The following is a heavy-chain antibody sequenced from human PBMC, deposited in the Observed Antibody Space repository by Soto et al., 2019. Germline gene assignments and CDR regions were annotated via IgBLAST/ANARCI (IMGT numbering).Heavy chain of an antibody. J-gene: IGHJ4*02. D-gene: IGHD3-10*01. Sequence: LRLSCAASGFTFSSYSMNRVRQAPGKGLEWVSSISSSSSYIYYADSVKGRFTISRDNAKNSLYLQMNSLRAEDTAVYYCASITMVRGVRSEDYWGQGTLVTVSS. CDR1: GFTFSSYS. V-gene: IGHV3-21*01. CDR3: ASITMVRGVRSEDY. CDR2: ISSSSSYI.